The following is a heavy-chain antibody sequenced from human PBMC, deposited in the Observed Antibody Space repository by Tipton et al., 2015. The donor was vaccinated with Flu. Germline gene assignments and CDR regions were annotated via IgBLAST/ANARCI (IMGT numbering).Heavy chain of an antibody. CDR3: ARANSALVTNHYYGLDV. CDR1: GGSVSSAGYY. J-gene: IGHJ6*02. CDR2: IHTTGST. D-gene: IGHD5-18*01. Sequence: TLSLTCTVSGGSVSSAGYYWTWIRQPAGKGLEWIGRIHTTGSTNYSPSLRSRVTVSVDTSKNQFSLKVTSVTAADTAVYYCARANSALVTNHYYGLDVWGQGTTVTVSS. V-gene: IGHV4-61*02.